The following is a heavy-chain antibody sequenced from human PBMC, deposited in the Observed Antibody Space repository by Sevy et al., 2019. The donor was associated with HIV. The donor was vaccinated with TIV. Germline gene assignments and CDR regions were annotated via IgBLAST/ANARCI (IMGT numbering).Heavy chain of an antibody. J-gene: IGHJ4*02. V-gene: IGHV3-21*01. CDR1: GFTFSSYS. D-gene: IGHD6-13*01. Sequence: GESLRLSCAASGFTFSSYSMNWVRQAPGKGLEWVSSISSSSSYIYYADSGKGRFTISRDNAKNSLYLQMNSLRAEDTAVYYCATLGGSSSWYGDTYYFDYWGQGTLVTVSS. CDR2: ISSSSSYI. CDR3: ATLGGSSSWYGDTYYFDY.